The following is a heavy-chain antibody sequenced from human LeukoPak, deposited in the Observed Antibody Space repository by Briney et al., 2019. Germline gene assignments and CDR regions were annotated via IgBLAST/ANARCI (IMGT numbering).Heavy chain of an antibody. CDR2: IYYSGST. CDR3: ARDEEMATNAFDI. Sequence: SETLSLTCTVSGGSISSSSYYWGWIRQPPGKGLEWIGSIYYSGSTYYNPSLKSRVTISVDTSKNQFSLKLSSVTAADTAVYYCARDEEMATNAFDIWGQGTMVTVSS. J-gene: IGHJ3*02. V-gene: IGHV4-39*07. CDR1: GGSISSSSYY. D-gene: IGHD5-24*01.